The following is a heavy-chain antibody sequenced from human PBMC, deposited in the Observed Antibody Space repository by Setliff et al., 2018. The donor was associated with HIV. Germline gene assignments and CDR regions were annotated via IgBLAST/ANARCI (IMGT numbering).Heavy chain of an antibody. D-gene: IGHD6-19*01. J-gene: IGHJ4*02. V-gene: IGHV4-39*07. CDR2: IFSTAST. CDR3: ARTPNSSGWYPYLDS. Sequence: SETLSLTCTVSDGSISTGRYYWGWIRQPPGKGLEWIGNIFSTASTYYNPSLKSRVSMSVDASKNQFSLKLRFVTAADTAVYYCARTPNSSGWYPYLDSWGQGTLVTVSS. CDR1: DGSISTGRYY.